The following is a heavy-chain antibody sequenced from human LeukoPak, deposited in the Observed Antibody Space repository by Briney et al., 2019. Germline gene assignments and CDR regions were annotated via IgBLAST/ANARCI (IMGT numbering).Heavy chain of an antibody. CDR2: IIPIFGTA. J-gene: IGHJ3*02. D-gene: IGHD3-22*01. CDR3: ARDFGDYYYDRPGAFDI. Sequence: SVKVSCKASGGAFSSYAISWVRQAPGQGLEWMGGIIPIFGTANYAQKFQGRVTITADESTSTAYMELSSLRSEDTAVYYCARDFGDYYYDRPGAFDIWGQGTVVTVSS. V-gene: IGHV1-69*13. CDR1: GGAFSSYA.